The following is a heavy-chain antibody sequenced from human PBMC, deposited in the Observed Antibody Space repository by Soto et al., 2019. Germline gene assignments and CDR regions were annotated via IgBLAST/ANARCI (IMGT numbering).Heavy chain of an antibody. V-gene: IGHV1-18*01. CDR3: ARDDPWFGELLTRGFDP. Sequence: ASVKVSCKASGHTFTSYGISWVRQAPGQGLEWMGWISAYNGNTNYAQKLQGRVTMTTDTSTSTAYMELRSLRSDDTAVYYCARDDPWFGELLTRGFDPWGQGTLVTVSS. CDR1: GHTFTSYG. J-gene: IGHJ5*02. D-gene: IGHD3-10*01. CDR2: ISAYNGNT.